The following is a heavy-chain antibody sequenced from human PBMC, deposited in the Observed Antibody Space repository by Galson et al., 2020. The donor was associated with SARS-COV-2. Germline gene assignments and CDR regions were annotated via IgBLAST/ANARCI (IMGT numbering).Heavy chain of an antibody. CDR3: ARGPFNYYLDH. CDR2: IYYTGNT. J-gene: IGHJ4*02. V-gene: IGHV4-59*11. CDR1: GDSLRDHY. D-gene: IGHD3-10*01. Sequence: SETLSLTCAVSGDSLRDHYWTWIRLSPGKGLEWVGQIYYTGNTRYSPSLQSRVTLSVDNSKNLFSLQLNSVTTADTAVYFCARGPFNYYLDHWGQGILVTVSS.